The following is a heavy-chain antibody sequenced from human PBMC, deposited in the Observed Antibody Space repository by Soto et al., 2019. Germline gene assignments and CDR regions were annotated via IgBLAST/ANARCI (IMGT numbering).Heavy chain of an antibody. D-gene: IGHD3-10*01. CDR1: CASVSSYY. V-gene: IGHV4-59*02. CDR2: ILYTGNT. J-gene: IGHJ6*02. Sequence: PSETLSLTCTVSCASVSSYYWSWIRQPPGKGLEWLGYILYTGNTNYNPSLKSRVTMSVDTSKNQVSLKLSAVTAADTAVYFCARAAYGSGSYYAPYYYYAMDVWGQGTTVTVSS. CDR3: ARAAYGSGSYYAPYYYYAMDV.